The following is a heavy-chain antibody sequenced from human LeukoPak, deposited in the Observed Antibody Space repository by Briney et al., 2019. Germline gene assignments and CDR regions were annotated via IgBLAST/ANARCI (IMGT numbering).Heavy chain of an antibody. D-gene: IGHD1-26*01. CDR1: GGTFSSYA. J-gene: IGHJ6*03. CDR2: IIPIFGTA. CDR3: ASGGSYSYYYYMDV. V-gene: IGHV1-69*05. Sequence: ASVKVSCKASGGTFSSYAISWVRQAPGQGLEWMGGIIPIFGTANYAQKFQGRVTITTDESTSTAYMELSSLRSEDTAVYYCASGGSYSYYYYMDVWGKGTTVTVSS.